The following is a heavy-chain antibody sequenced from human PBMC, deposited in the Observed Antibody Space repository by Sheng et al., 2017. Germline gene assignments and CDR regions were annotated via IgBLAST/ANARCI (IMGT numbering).Heavy chain of an antibody. CDR1: GYSISSGYY. CDR2: IYHSGST. V-gene: IGHV4-38-2*01. Sequence: QVQLQESGPGLVKPSETLSLTCAVSGYSISSGYYWGWIRQPPGKGLEWIGSIYHSGSTYYNPSLKSRVTISVDTSKNQFSLKLSSVTAADTAVYYCARVTGAGIGGSLDYWGQGTLVTVSS. D-gene: IGHD3-16*01. J-gene: IGHJ4*02. CDR3: ARVTGAGIGGSLDY.